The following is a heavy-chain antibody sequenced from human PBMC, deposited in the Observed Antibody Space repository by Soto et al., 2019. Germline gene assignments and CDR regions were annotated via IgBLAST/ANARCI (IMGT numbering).Heavy chain of an antibody. CDR3: ARAYLGRLPRRADYYYALDV. V-gene: IGHV3-33*01. Sequence: GGSLRLSCAASGFSFSSYGMHWVRQAPGMGLECVAVIWYDGSKTYQADSVKGRFSISRENAKNSLYLQMDSLTTGDTAVYYCARAYLGRLPRRADYYYALDVWGQGTTVTVSS. J-gene: IGHJ6*02. CDR1: GFSFSSYG. CDR2: IWYDGSKT. D-gene: IGHD1-26*01.